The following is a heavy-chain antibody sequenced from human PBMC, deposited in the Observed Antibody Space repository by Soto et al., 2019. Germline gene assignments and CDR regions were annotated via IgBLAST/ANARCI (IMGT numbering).Heavy chain of an antibody. D-gene: IGHD3-3*01. CDR2: IYWDDDK. CDR3: ARMIFGRNVYYFDY. V-gene: IGHV2-5*02. Sequence: SGATLVNPTQTLTLTCTFSGLSLTTSGVGVGWIRQPPGKALEWLALIYWDDDKRYSPSLKSRLTITKDTSKNQVVLTMTDMDPVDTATYYCARMIFGRNVYYFDYWGRGTLVTVSS. J-gene: IGHJ4*02. CDR1: GLSLTTSGVG.